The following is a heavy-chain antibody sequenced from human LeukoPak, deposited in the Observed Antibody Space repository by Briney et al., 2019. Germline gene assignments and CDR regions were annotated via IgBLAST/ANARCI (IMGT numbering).Heavy chain of an antibody. CDR2: ISSSSSYI. CDR3: ASAIAARGAFDY. D-gene: IGHD6-6*01. V-gene: IGHV3-21*01. CDR1: GSTFSSYS. J-gene: IGHJ4*02. Sequence: GGSLRLSCAASGSTFSSYSMNWVRQAPGKGLEWVSSISSSSSYIYYADSVKGRFTISRDNAKNSLYLQMNSLRAEDTAVYYCASAIAARGAFDYWGQGTLVTVSS.